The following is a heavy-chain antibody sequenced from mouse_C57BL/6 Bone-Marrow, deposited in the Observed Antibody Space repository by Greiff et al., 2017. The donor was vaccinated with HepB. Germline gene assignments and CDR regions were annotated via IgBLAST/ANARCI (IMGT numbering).Heavy chain of an antibody. Sequence: VQLQQSGAELARPGASVKLSCKASGYTFTSYGISWVKQRTGQGLEWIGEIYPRSGNTYYNEKFKGKATLTADKSSSTAYMELRSLTSEDSAVYFCAIYGSSPLDYWGQGTTLTVSS. J-gene: IGHJ2*01. CDR1: GYTFTSYG. CDR3: AIYGSSPLDY. D-gene: IGHD1-1*01. CDR2: IYPRSGNT. V-gene: IGHV1-81*01.